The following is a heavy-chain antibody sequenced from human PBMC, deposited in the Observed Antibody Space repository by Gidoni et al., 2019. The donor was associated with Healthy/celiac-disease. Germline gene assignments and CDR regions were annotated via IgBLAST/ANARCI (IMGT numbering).Heavy chain of an antibody. Sequence: QVQLVEAGGGGVQPGRSMRISCEASGFTFSGDGMHWVRQAPGKGLVWLAVIWYDGCNKYYADSVKCRFPISRANSRITLYLQMNSLRAEDTAVYYCARDFDCSWSYLVYWGQVTLVTVSS. J-gene: IGHJ4*02. V-gene: IGHV3-33*01. D-gene: IGHD3-10*02. CDR3: ARDFDCSWSYLVY. CDR1: GFTFSGDG. CDR2: IWYDGCNK.